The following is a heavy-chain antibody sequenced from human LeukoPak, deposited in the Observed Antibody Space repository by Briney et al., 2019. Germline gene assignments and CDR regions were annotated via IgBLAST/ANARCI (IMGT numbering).Heavy chain of an antibody. D-gene: IGHD5-12*01. CDR3: ARDLLAMIPSFSAEY. J-gene: IGHJ4*02. V-gene: IGHV1-18*01. Sequence: ASVKVSCKASGYTFTSYGISWVRQAPGQGLEWMGWISASNGNTIYAQKLQGRVTMTTDTSTSTAYMELRSLRSDGTAVYYCARDLLAMIPSFSAEYWGQGTLVTVSS. CDR1: GYTFTSYG. CDR2: ISASNGNT.